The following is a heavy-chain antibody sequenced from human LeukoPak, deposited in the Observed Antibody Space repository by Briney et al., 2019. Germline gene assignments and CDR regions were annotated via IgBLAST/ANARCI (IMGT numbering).Heavy chain of an antibody. V-gene: IGHV4-39*07. CDR1: GGSISSSSYY. D-gene: IGHD6-6*01. CDR2: IYYSGST. Sequence: SETLSLTCTVSGGSISSSSYYWGWIRQPPGKGLEWIGSIYYSGSTYYNPSLKSRVTISVDTSKNQFSLKLSSVTAADTAVYYCASPFEYSSSSNAFDIWGQGTMVTVSS. J-gene: IGHJ3*02. CDR3: ASPFEYSSSSNAFDI.